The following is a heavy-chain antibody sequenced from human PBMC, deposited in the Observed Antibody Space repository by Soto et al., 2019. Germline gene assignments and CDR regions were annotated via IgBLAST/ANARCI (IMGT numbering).Heavy chain of an antibody. V-gene: IGHV4-31*03. D-gene: IGHD5-18*01. CDR2: IYYGGST. CDR3: ARDGYTYGSI. Sequence: SETLSLTCTFSGGSISSGDYCLSWIRQHPGKGLEWIGCIYYGGSTYDNPSLKSRIIMSLDTSKSQFSLKLGSMTAADTAVYYCARDGYTYGSIWGQGTLVTVSS. J-gene: IGHJ4*01. CDR1: GGSISSGDYC.